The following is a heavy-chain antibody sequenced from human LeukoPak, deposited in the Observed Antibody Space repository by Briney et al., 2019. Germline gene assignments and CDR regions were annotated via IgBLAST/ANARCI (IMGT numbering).Heavy chain of an antibody. CDR1: GYTFTSYD. V-gene: IGHV1-8*03. CDR2: MNPNSGST. Sequence: ASVKVSCKASGYTFTSYDINWVRQAAGQGLEWMGWMNPNSGSTGYAQKFQGRVTITRNTSISTAYMELSGLRSGDTAVYYCARGRSTGYPYYFEYWGQGTLVTVSS. J-gene: IGHJ4*02. CDR3: ARGRSTGYPYYFEY. D-gene: IGHD5-12*01.